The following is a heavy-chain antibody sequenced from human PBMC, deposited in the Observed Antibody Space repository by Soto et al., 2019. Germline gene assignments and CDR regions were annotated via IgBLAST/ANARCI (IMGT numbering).Heavy chain of an antibody. CDR2: IKSDASTT. D-gene: IGHD3-10*01. V-gene: IGHV3-74*01. CDR3: ARGPTGWFGYDY. Sequence: EVQLVESGGGLVQPGGSLRLSCAASGFTFSTSWMHWVRQAAGKGLVWVSRIKSDASTTNYADSVKGRFTISRDNAKNTLYLQMDSLPVEDTAVYYCARGPTGWFGYDYWGPGTLVTVSS. CDR1: GFTFSTSW. J-gene: IGHJ4*02.